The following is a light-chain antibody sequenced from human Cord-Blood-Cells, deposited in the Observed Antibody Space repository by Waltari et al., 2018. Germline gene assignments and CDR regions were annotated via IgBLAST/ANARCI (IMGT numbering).Light chain of an antibody. Sequence: QSVLTQPPSASGTPGQRVTISCSGSSSNIGSNHVYWYQQHPGTAPKLLIYRNKQRPSGVPDRFSGSKSGTSASLAISGLRSEDEADYYCAAWDDSLSGPVFGGGTKLTVL. CDR2: RNK. J-gene: IGLJ3*02. V-gene: IGLV1-47*01. CDR1: SSNIGSNH. CDR3: AAWDDSLSGPV.